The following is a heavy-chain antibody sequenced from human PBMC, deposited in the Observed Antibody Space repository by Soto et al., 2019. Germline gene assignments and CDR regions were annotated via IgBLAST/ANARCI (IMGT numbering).Heavy chain of an antibody. V-gene: IGHV4-31*03. CDR1: GASISSGGYY. J-gene: IGHJ5*02. CDR3: ARQILGSSGFYNWFDP. D-gene: IGHD3-22*01. Sequence: SETLSLTCTVSGASISSGGYYWGWIRQHPGKGLEWIGFIYYIGASYYNPSLESRITLSVDTSKNHFSLNLTSVTAANTAVYYCARQILGSSGFYNWFDPWGQGTLVTVSS. CDR2: IYYIGAS.